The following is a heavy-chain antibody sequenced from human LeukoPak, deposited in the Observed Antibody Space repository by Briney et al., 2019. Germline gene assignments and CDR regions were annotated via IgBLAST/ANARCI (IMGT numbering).Heavy chain of an antibody. V-gene: IGHV3-66*01. CDR2: IYSGGST. D-gene: IGHD3-9*01. CDR1: GFTVSSNY. CDR3: ARGGDDILIKDAFDI. Sequence: GGSLRLSCAASGFTVSSNYMSWVRQAPGKGLEWVSVIYSGGSTYYADSVKGRFTISRDNSKNTLYLQMNSLRAEDTAVYYCARGGDDILIKDAFDIWGQGTMVTVSS. J-gene: IGHJ3*02.